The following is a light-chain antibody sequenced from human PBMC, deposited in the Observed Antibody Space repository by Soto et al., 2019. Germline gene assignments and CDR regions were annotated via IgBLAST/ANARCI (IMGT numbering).Light chain of an antibody. CDR3: QQRINSLT. Sequence: EILLTQSPSTLSVSPGERVTLSCRASQSVRSNLAWYQQKPGQAPRLLIYDASNRATGIPARFSGSGSGTDFSLTISSLEPEDFAVYYCQQRINSLTFGGGTKVDIK. CDR1: QSVRSN. V-gene: IGKV3-11*01. J-gene: IGKJ4*01. CDR2: DAS.